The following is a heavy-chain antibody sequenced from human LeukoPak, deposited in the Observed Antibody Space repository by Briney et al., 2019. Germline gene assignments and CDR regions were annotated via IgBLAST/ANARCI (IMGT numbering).Heavy chain of an antibody. J-gene: IGHJ4*02. V-gene: IGHV3-74*01. CDR1: GFTFSSYW. CDR3: TGHHQAYSRTY. Sequence: GGSLRLSCAASGFTFSSYWMHWVRQAPGKGLVWVSRISTDASSTTYADSVKGRFTISRDNAKDTLYLQMNSLRAEDTAVYYCTGHHQAYSRTYWGQGTLVTVSS. CDR2: ISTDASST. D-gene: IGHD6-13*01.